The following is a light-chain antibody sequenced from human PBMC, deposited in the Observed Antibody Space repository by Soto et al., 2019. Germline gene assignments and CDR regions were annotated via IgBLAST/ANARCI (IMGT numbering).Light chain of an antibody. J-gene: IGKJ4*01. CDR1: QPIANR. CDR3: QQANTFPLT. Sequence: DIQMTQSPSSVAASVGDRVTITCRASQPIANRLAWYQQKPGKAPNLLIFAASNLQSGVPSRFGGSGSGTDFTLTISSLQPEDFATYFCQQANTFPLTFGGGTKVEIK. CDR2: AAS. V-gene: IGKV1-12*01.